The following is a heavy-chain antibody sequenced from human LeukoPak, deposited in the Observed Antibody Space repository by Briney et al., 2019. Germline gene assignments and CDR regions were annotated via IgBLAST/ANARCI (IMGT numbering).Heavy chain of an antibody. CDR2: MTPNSGNT. V-gene: IGHV1-8*03. J-gene: IGHJ4*02. CDR1: GYTFTSYD. D-gene: IGHD3/OR15-3a*01. Sequence: VASVKVSCKASGYTFTSYDINWVRQATGQGLAWMGWMTPNSGNTGYAQKFQGRVTITRNTSISTAYMELSSLRSEDTAVYYCARVGPSPYFDYWGQGTLVTVSS. CDR3: ARVGPSPYFDY.